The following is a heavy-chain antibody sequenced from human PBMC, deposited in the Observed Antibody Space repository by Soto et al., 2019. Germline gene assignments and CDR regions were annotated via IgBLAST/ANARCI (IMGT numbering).Heavy chain of an antibody. CDR1: GFSLSTSGMR. CDR3: ARIGSSGYPPKHYYYYYGMDV. Sequence: SGPTLVNPTQTLTLTCTFSGFSLSTSGMRVSWIRQPPGKALEWLARIDWDDDKFYSTSLKTRLTISKDTSKNQVVLTMTNMDPVDTATYYCARIGSSGYPPKHYYYYYGMDVWGQGTTVTVSS. J-gene: IGHJ6*02. V-gene: IGHV2-70*04. D-gene: IGHD3-22*01. CDR2: IDWDDDK.